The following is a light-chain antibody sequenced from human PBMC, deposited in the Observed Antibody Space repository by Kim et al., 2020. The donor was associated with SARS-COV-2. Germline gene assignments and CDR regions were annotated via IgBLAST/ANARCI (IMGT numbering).Light chain of an antibody. J-gene: IGLJ3*02. Sequence: QTDTPTCTGSSNSVGNRGAAWLQQHQGHPPKLLSYRNNNRPSGIAERLSASRSGNTASLTITGLQPEDEADYYCSAWDSSLSAWVFGGGTQLTVL. V-gene: IGLV10-54*01. CDR1: SNSVGNRG. CDR2: RNN. CDR3: SAWDSSLSAWV.